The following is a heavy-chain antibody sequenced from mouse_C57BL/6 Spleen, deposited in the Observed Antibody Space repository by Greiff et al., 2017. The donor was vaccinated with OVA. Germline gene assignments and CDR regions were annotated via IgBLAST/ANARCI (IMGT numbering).Heavy chain of an antibody. V-gene: IGHV1-52*01. CDR3: AREGYITTVVEDFDY. CDR2: IDPSDSET. D-gene: IGHD1-1*01. J-gene: IGHJ2*01. CDR1: GYTFTSYW. Sequence: QVQLQQSGAELVRPGSSVKLSCKASGYTFTSYWMHWVKQRPIQGLEWIGNIDPSDSETHYNQKFKDKATLTVDKSSSTAYMQLSSLTSEDSAVYYCAREGYITTVVEDFDYWGQGTTLTVSS.